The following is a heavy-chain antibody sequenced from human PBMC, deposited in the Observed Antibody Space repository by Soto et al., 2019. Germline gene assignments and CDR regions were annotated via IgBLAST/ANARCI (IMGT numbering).Heavy chain of an antibody. Sequence: RLSCVASGFTFRDYGMHWVRQAPGKGLEWVAGISHHGLKEHYADSVKGRFTISRDNSKKTVYLQLNSLRGDDTAVYYCAKDWVGGSNKYYFEYWGQGTLVTVSS. V-gene: IGHV3-30*18. CDR3: AKDWVGGSNKYYFEY. CDR1: GFTFRDYG. CDR2: ISHHGLKE. D-gene: IGHD1-26*01. J-gene: IGHJ4*02.